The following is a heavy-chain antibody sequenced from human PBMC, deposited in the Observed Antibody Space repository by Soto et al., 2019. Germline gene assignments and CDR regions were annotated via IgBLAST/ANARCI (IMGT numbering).Heavy chain of an antibody. Sequence: ASVKVSCKASGGTFNNYVINWVRQAPGQGLEWMGGLIPIFGTASYAQKFQGRVTITADKSTTTAYMELNSLRSEDTAVYYCAGRCDSTSCLAHFDYWGQGTLVTAPQ. V-gene: IGHV1-69*06. D-gene: IGHD2-2*01. CDR1: GGTFNNYV. CDR2: LIPIFGTA. J-gene: IGHJ4*02. CDR3: AGRCDSTSCLAHFDY.